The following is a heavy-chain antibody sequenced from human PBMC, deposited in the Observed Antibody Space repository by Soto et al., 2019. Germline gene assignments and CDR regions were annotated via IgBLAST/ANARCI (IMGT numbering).Heavy chain of an antibody. J-gene: IGHJ4*02. CDR2: IWYDGSNK. D-gene: IGHD2-21*01. Sequence: QVQLVASGGGVVQPGRSLRLSCAASGFTFSIYSMHWVRQAPGKGLEWVAFIWYDGSNKDYADSVKGRFTISRDNSKNTLYLQMNSLRAEDTAVYYCARDPGGGDSYWGQGTLVSVSS. CDR1: GFTFSIYS. CDR3: ARDPGGGDSY. V-gene: IGHV3-33*01.